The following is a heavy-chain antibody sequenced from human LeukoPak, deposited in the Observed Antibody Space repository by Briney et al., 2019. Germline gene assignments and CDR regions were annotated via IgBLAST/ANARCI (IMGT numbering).Heavy chain of an antibody. CDR2: IYHSGST. CDR1: GYSISSGYY. J-gene: IGHJ4*02. V-gene: IGHV4-38-2*01. CDR3: ARLDYGGNGYDY. Sequence: SSETLSLTCAVSGYSISSGYYWGWIRQPPGKGLEWIRSIYHSGSTYYNPSLKSRVTISVDTSKNQFSLKLSSVTAADTAVYYCARLDYGGNGYDYWGQGTLVTVSS. D-gene: IGHD4-23*01.